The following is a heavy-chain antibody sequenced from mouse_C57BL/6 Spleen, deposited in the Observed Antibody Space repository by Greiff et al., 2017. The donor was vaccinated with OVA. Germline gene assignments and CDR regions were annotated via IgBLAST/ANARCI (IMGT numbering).Heavy chain of an antibody. CDR1: GYAFTNYL. D-gene: IGHD2-4*01. J-gene: IGHJ4*01. Sequence: QVQLKESGAELVRPGTSVKVSCKASGYAFTNYLIEWVKQRPGQGLEWIGVINPGSGGTNYNEKFKGKATLTADKSSSTAYMQLSSLTSEDSAVYFCARGLYYDYDGHAMDDWGQGTSVTVSS. V-gene: IGHV1-54*01. CDR2: INPGSGGT. CDR3: ARGLYYDYDGHAMDD.